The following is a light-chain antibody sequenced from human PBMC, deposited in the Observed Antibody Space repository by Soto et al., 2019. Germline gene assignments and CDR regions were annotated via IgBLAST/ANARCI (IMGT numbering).Light chain of an antibody. CDR1: SSNIGSNF. CDR3: SVWDVNVDGWV. CDR2: KDN. J-gene: IGLJ3*02. V-gene: IGLV1-47*01. Sequence: QAVVTQPPSASGTPGQKVTISCSGSSSNIGSNFVYWYQQLPGTAPKLLIYKDNQRPSGVPDRFSGSKSGTSVSLAISCLRPEDEADYYCSVWDVNVDGWVFCGGTKLTVL.